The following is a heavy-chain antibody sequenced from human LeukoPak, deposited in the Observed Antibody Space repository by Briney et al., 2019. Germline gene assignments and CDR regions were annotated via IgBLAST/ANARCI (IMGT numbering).Heavy chain of an antibody. V-gene: IGHV1-69*13. CDR2: IIPIFGTA. J-gene: IGHJ6*03. D-gene: IGHD2-15*01. Sequence: SVKVSCKASGYTFTSYGLSWVRQAPGQGLEWMGGIIPIFGTANYAQKFQGRVTITADESTSTAYMELSSLRSEDTAVYYCARGGCSGGSCYSNYYYYYMDVWGKGTTVTVSS. CDR3: ARGGCSGGSCYSNYYYYYMDV. CDR1: GYTFTSYG.